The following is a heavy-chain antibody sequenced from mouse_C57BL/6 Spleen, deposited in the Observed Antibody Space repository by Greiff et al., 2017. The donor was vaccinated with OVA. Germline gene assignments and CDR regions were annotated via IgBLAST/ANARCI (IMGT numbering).Heavy chain of an antibody. CDR1: GYTFTSYW. Sequence: QVQLKQSGAELVKPGASVKMSCKASGYTFTSYWITWVKQRPGQGLEWIGDIYPGSGSTNYNEKFKSKATLTVDTSSSTAYMQLSSLTSEDSAVYYCARSRDYYGSSPFAYWGQGTLVTVSA. CDR3: ARSRDYYGSSPFAY. V-gene: IGHV1-55*01. CDR2: IYPGSGST. D-gene: IGHD1-1*01. J-gene: IGHJ3*01.